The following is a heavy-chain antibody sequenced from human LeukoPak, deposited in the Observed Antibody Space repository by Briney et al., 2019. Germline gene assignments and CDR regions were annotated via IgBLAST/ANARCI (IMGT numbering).Heavy chain of an antibody. Sequence: PSQTLSLTCTVSGGSISSGSYYWSWIRQPAGKGLEWIGRIYTSGSTNYNPSLKSRVTISVDTSKNQFSLKLSSVTAADTAVYYCARPVVVVAAPFNWFDPWGQGTLVTVSS. CDR3: ARPVVVVAAPFNWFDP. CDR2: IYTSGST. CDR1: GGSISSGSYY. V-gene: IGHV4-61*02. D-gene: IGHD2-15*01. J-gene: IGHJ5*02.